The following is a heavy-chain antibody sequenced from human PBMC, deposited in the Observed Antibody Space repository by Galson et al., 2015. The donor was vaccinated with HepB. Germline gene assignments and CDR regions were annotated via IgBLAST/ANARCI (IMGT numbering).Heavy chain of an antibody. V-gene: IGHV3-33*01. CDR2: IWYDGSNK. D-gene: IGHD3-22*01. CDR1: GFTFSSYG. Sequence: SLRLSCAASGFTFSSYGMHWVRQAPGKGLEWVAVIWYDGSNKYYADSVKGRFTISRDNSKNTLYLQMNSLRAEDTAVYYCARDYGGGYYDSSGLGWFFDYWGQGTLVTVSS. CDR3: ARDYGGGYYDSSGLGWFFDY. J-gene: IGHJ4*02.